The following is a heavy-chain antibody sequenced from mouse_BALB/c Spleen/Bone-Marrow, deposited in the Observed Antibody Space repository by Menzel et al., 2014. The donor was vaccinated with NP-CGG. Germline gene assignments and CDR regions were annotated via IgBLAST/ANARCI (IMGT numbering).Heavy chain of an antibody. J-gene: IGHJ4*01. CDR3: TVPYGNYVGYYAMDY. CDR2: IYPGSSDT. V-gene: IGHV1-5*01. CDR1: GYTFTSYW. D-gene: IGHD2-1*01. Sequence: SGTVLARPGASVKMSCKASGYTFTSYWMHWVKQRPGQGLEWIGAIYPGSSDTSYNQKSKGKAKLTAVTSTSTAYMELSSLTNEDSAVYYCTVPYGNYVGYYAMDYWGQGTSVTVSS.